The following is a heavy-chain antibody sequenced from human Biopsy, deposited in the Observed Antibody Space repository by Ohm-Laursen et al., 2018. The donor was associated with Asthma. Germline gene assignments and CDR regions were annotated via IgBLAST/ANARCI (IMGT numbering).Heavy chain of an antibody. J-gene: IGHJ3*01. CDR3: ARPREYYYDSSGYYYHAFDV. D-gene: IGHD3-22*01. V-gene: IGHV4-39*01. Sequence: TLSLTCTVSGGSISSSSYYWGWIRQPPGKGLEWIGSIYYSGSTYYNPSLKSRVTISVDTSKTQFSLKLTSVTAADTAVYYCARPREYYYDSSGYYYHAFDVWGQGTMVTVSS. CDR2: IYYSGST. CDR1: GGSISSSSYY.